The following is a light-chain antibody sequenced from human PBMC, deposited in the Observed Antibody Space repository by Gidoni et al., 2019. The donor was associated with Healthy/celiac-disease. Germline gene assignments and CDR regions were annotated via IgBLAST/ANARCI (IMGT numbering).Light chain of an antibody. V-gene: IGKV1-5*03. CDR2: KAS. CDR3: QQYNSYAVT. CDR1: QSISSW. Sequence: IQMTQSPSTLSASVGDRVTITCRASQSISSWLAWYQQKPGKAAKLLIYKASSLESGVPSRFSGSGSGTEFTLTISSLQPDDFATYYCQQYNSYAVTFGPGTKVDIK. J-gene: IGKJ3*01.